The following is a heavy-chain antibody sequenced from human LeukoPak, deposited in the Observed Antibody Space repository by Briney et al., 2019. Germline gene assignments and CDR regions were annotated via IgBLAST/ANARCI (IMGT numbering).Heavy chain of an antibody. V-gene: IGHV1-69*06. CDR2: IIPIFGTA. D-gene: IGHD3-22*01. Sequence: ASVKVSCKASGSTFSSYAISWVRQAPGQGLEWMGGIIPIFGTANYAQKFQGRVTITADKSTSTAYMELSSLRSEDTAVYYCARETYYYDSSGYGPLNYYMDVWGKGTTVTISS. CDR1: GSTFSSYA. J-gene: IGHJ6*03. CDR3: ARETYYYDSSGYGPLNYYMDV.